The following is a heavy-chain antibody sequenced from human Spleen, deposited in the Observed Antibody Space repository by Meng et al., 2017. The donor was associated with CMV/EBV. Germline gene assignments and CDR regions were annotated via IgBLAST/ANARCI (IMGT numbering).Heavy chain of an antibody. CDR3: ARDGEVRFLEWLTTIRGMDV. CDR2: ISYDGSNQ. CDR1: GFTFSDSA. V-gene: IGHV3-30*04. J-gene: IGHJ6*02. Sequence: GESLKISCSASGFTFSDSALHWVRQASGKGLEWVAVISYDGSNQDYADSVKGRFTISRDNSNNTLYLDMTSLRPEDTAVYYCARDGEVRFLEWLTTIRGMDVWGQGTTVTVSS. D-gene: IGHD3-3*01.